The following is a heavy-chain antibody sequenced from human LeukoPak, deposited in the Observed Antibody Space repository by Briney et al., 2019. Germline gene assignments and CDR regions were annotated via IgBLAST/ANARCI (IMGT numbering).Heavy chain of an antibody. D-gene: IGHD3-10*01. CDR3: ARSITMVRGGVTDIPWYWYFDL. CDR1: GFSLSTSGVG. CDR2: IYWNDDK. Sequence: SGPTLVKPTQTLTLTCTFSGFSLSTSGVGVGWIRQPPGRALEWLALIYWNDDKRYSPSLKSRLTITKDTSKNQVVLTMTNMDPVDTATYYCARSITMVRGGVTDIPWYWYFDLWGRGTLVTVSS. V-gene: IGHV2-5*01. J-gene: IGHJ2*01.